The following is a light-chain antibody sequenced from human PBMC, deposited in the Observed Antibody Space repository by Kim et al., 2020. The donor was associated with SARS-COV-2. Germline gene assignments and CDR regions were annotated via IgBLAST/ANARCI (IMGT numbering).Light chain of an antibody. V-gene: IGKV3-20*01. CDR1: QSVSSSY. CDR3: QQYGSSPWT. Sequence: SPGESAPHSCRASQSVSSSYLAWFQQKPGQAPRLLIYGTSSRATGIPDRFSGSGSGTDFTLTISRLEPEDFAVYYCQQYGSSPWTFGQGTKVEIK. J-gene: IGKJ1*01. CDR2: GTS.